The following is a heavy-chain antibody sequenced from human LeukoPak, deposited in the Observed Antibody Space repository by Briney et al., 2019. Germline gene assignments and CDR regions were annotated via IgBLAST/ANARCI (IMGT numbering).Heavy chain of an antibody. V-gene: IGHV3-30-3*01. CDR1: GFTFSSYA. CDR2: ISYDGSNK. D-gene: IGHD6-19*01. Sequence: GGSLRLSCATSGFTFSSYAMHWVRQAPGKGLEWVAVISYDGSNKYYADSVKGRFTISRDNSKHTLYLQMNSLRAEDTAVYYCARDNARSSGHGEYWGQGTLVTVSS. J-gene: IGHJ4*02. CDR3: ARDNARSSGHGEY.